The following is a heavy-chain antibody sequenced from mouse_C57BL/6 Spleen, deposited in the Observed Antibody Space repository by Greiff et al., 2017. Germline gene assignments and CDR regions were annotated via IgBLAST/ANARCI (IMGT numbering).Heavy chain of an antibody. CDR1: GYTFTSYW. CDR3: ARDDYGSSYWYFDV. Sequence: QVQLQQPGTELVKPGASVKLSCKASGYTFTSYWMHWVKQRPGQGLEWIGNINPSNGGTNYNEKFKSKATLTVDKSSSTAYMQLSSLTSEDSAVYYCARDDYGSSYWYFDVGGTGTTVTVSS. V-gene: IGHV1-53*01. D-gene: IGHD1-1*01. J-gene: IGHJ1*03. CDR2: INPSNGGT.